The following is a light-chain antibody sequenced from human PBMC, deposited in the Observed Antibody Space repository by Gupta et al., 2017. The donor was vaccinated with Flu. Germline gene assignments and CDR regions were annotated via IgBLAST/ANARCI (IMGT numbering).Light chain of an antibody. CDR2: GVT. J-gene: IGLJ2*01. CDR1: SSDIGSYND. CDR3: SSCISSSTLV. Sequence: VSGSPGQSITISCTGTSSDIGSYNDVSWYQQHPGQAPKLLMYGVTNRPSGVSNRFSASLTISGLQAEDEADYYCSSCISSSTLVFGGGTKLTVL. V-gene: IGLV2-14*01.